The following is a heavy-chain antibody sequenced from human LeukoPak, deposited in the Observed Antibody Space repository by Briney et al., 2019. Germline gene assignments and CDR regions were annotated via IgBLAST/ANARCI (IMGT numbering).Heavy chain of an antibody. D-gene: IGHD3-3*01. CDR2: IWYDGSNK. CDR1: GFTFSSYG. V-gene: IGHV3-33*01. J-gene: IGHJ6*02. Sequence: PGGSLRLSCAASGFTFSSYGMHWVRQAPGKGLEWVAVIWYDGSNKYYADSVKGRFTISRDNSKNTLYLQMNSLRAEDTAVYYCARTDYDFWSGSYYGMDVWGQGTTVTVSS. CDR3: ARTDYDFWSGSYYGMDV.